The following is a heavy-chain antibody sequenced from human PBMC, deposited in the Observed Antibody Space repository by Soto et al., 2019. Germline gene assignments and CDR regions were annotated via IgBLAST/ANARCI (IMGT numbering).Heavy chain of an antibody. CDR1: GYTFTSYG. CDR2: ISAYNGNT. V-gene: IGHV1-18*01. Sequence: GASVKVSCKASGYTFTSYGISWVRQAPGQGLEWMGWISAYNGNTNYAQKLQGRVTMTTDTSTSTAYMELRSLRSDDTAVYYCARENGSGWYHIYFDYWGQGTLVTVSS. CDR3: ARENGSGWYHIYFDY. D-gene: IGHD6-19*01. J-gene: IGHJ4*02.